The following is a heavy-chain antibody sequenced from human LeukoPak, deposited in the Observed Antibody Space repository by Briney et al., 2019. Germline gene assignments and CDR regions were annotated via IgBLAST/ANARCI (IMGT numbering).Heavy chain of an antibody. CDR2: TRSKANSYAT. J-gene: IGHJ4*02. Sequence: GGSLRLSCAASGFTFSGSAVHWVRQASGRGLEWVGRTRSKANSYATAYAASVKGRFTISRDDSKNTAYLQMNSLKTEDTAVYYCTIETYDYVWGSYRHNFDYWGQGTLVTVSS. D-gene: IGHD3-16*02. CDR3: TIETYDYVWGSYRHNFDY. V-gene: IGHV3-73*01. CDR1: GFTFSGSA.